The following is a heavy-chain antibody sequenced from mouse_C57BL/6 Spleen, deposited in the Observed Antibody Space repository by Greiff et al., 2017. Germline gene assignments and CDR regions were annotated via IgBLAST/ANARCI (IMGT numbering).Heavy chain of an antibody. CDR2: INPSNGGT. J-gene: IGHJ1*03. V-gene: IGHV1-53*01. CDR1: GYTFTSYW. CDR3: ARPFETYYGSSLSYWYFDV. D-gene: IGHD1-1*01. Sequence: VQLQQSGTELVKPGASVKLSCKASGYTFTSYWMHWVKQRPGQGLEWIGNINPSNGGTNYNEKFKSKATLTVDKSSSTAYMQLSSLTSEDSAVYYCARPFETYYGSSLSYWYFDVWGTGTTVTVSS.